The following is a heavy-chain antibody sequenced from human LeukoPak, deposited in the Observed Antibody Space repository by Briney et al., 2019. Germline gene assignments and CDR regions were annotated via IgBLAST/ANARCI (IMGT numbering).Heavy chain of an antibody. CDR3: AKAPVTSCRGAFCYPFDY. J-gene: IGHJ4*02. V-gene: IGHV3-23*01. D-gene: IGHD2-15*01. CDR2: INSSGGST. Sequence: GGSLRLSCAASGFTFSSYAMSWVRQAPGKGLEWVSDINSSGGSTYYADSVKGRFTISRDNSKNTLYLQMNSLRAEDAAVYYCAKAPVTSCRGAFCYPFDYWGQGTLVTVSS. CDR1: GFTFSSYA.